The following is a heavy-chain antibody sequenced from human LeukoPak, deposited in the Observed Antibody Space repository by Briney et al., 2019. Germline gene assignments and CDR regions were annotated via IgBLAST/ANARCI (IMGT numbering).Heavy chain of an antibody. Sequence: GGSLRLSCAASGFTFSSYGMHWVRQAPAKGLEWVAVIWYDGSNKYYADSVKGRFTISRDNSKNTLYLQMNSLRDEDTAVYYCARDRGGDIPFDYWGQGTLVTVSS. V-gene: IGHV3-33*01. D-gene: IGHD2-21*02. CDR1: GFTFSSYG. CDR2: IWYDGSNK. J-gene: IGHJ4*02. CDR3: ARDRGGDIPFDY.